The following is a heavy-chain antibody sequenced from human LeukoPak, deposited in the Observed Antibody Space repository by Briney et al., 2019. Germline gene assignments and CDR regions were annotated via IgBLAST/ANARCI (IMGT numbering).Heavy chain of an antibody. Sequence: GGSLRLSCAASGLTFREYWMSWVRQSRCKGLEGVANRKEDGRQKYDVDAVRSRFTTSRDNAQTSLSLPMDRLRAEDTAVYHCAKDSRFCTGYDCRGAAFDSWGQGTMVTVNS. CDR2: RKEDGRQK. D-gene: IGHD2-8*02. CDR1: GLTFREYW. V-gene: IGHV3-7*01. J-gene: IGHJ3*02. CDR3: AKDSRFCTGYDCRGAAFDS.